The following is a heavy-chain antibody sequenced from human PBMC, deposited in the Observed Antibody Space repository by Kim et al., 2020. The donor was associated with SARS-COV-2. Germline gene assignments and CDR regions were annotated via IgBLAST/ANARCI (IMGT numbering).Heavy chain of an antibody. V-gene: IGHV3-9*01. CDR3: AKSLRGVLVAAILFDP. Sequence: SGKGRFTISRDNAKNSLYLQMNSLRPEDTAFYYCAKSLRGVLVAAILFDPWGQGTLVTVSS. J-gene: IGHJ5*02. D-gene: IGHD2-15*01.